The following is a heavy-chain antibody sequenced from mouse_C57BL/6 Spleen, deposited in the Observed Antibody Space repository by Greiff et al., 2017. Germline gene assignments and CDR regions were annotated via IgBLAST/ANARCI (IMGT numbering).Heavy chain of an antibody. CDR3: TRGDYYGSSSVMDY. V-gene: IGHV1-15*01. Sequence: QVQLQQSGAELVRPGASVTLSCKASGYTFTDYEMHWVKQTPVHGLEWIGAIDPETGGTAYNQKFQGKAILTADKSSSTAYMELRSLTSEDSAVYYGTRGDYYGSSSVMDYWGQGTSVTVSS. J-gene: IGHJ4*01. CDR1: GYTFTDYE. CDR2: IDPETGGT. D-gene: IGHD1-1*01.